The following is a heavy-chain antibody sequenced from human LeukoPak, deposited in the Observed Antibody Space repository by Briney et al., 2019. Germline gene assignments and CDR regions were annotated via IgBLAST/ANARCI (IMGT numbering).Heavy chain of an antibody. Sequence: GGSLRLSCAASGFTFSSYWMSWVRQAPGKGLEWVANIKQDGSEKYYVDSVKGRFIISRDNAKNSLYLQMNSLRAEDTAVYYCARDRGYSSGWGLHWGQGTLVTVSS. J-gene: IGHJ1*01. D-gene: IGHD6-19*01. CDR1: GFTFSSYW. V-gene: IGHV3-7*01. CDR3: ARDRGYSSGWGLH. CDR2: IKQDGSEK.